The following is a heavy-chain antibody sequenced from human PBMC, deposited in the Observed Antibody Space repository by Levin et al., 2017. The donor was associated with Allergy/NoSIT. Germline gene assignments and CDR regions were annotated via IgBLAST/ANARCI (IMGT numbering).Heavy chain of an antibody. J-gene: IGHJ6*02. D-gene: IGHD3-10*01. CDR1: GFTFSSYA. Sequence: GGSLRLSCAASGFTFSSYAMSWVRQAPGKGLEWVSAISGSGGSTYYADSVKGRFTISRDNSKNTLYLQMNSLRAEDTAVYYCATQYYYGSGSYYYYGMDVWGQGTTVTVSS. CDR2: ISGSGGST. CDR3: ATQYYYGSGSYYYYGMDV. V-gene: IGHV3-23*01.